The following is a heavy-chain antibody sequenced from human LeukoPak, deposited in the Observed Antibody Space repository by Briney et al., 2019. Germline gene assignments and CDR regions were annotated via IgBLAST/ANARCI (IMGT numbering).Heavy chain of an antibody. CDR1: GFTFTSSA. V-gene: IGHV1-58*02. D-gene: IGHD1-26*01. CDR2: IVVGSDNT. CDR3: AAEGTELRGAFDI. Sequence: ASVKFSCKASGFTFTSSAMQWLRQARGQRLEWIGWIVVGSDNTNYAQKFQERVTITRDMSTSTAYMELSSLRSEDTAVYYCAAEGTELRGAFDIWGQGTMVTVSS. J-gene: IGHJ3*02.